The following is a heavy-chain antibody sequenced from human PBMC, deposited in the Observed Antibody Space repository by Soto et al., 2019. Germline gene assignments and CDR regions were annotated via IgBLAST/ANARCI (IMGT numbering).Heavy chain of an antibody. Sequence: QVQLVQSGAEVKKPGSSVKVSCKASGGTFSSYAMNWVRQAPGQGLEWMGGIIPIFGTANYVQKFQGRVTITADESTNIVYMELSSLRSEDTAMYYCAAFGDDFDIWGQGTMVTVSS. CDR3: AAFGDDFDI. CDR1: GGTFSSYA. J-gene: IGHJ3*02. CDR2: IIPIFGTA. D-gene: IGHD3-10*01. V-gene: IGHV1-69*12.